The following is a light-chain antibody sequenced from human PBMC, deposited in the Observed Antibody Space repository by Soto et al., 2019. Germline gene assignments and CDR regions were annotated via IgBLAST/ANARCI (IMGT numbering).Light chain of an antibody. CDR2: DAS. CDR3: QQRPNWPLT. Sequence: EIVLTQSPATLSLSPGERPTLSCRASQSISSHLAWYQQKPGQAPRLLMYDASNRAPGIPTRFSGSGSGTDFTLTISSLEPEDFAVYYCQQRPNWPLTFGGGTKVEIK. J-gene: IGKJ4*01. V-gene: IGKV3-11*01. CDR1: QSISSH.